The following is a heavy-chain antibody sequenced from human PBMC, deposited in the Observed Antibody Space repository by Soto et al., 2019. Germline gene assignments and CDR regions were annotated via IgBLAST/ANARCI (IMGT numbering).Heavy chain of an antibody. CDR2: ISSSSSTM. V-gene: IGHV3-48*01. D-gene: IGHD6-13*01. Sequence: GVSLRLSCAASGFTFSSYSMNWVRQAPGKGLEWVSYISSSSSTMFYADSVKGRFTISRDNAKNSMYLQMNNLRAEDTAVYYCAREISGQQVSDYWGQGTLVTVSS. CDR3: AREISGQQVSDY. J-gene: IGHJ4*02. CDR1: GFTFSSYS.